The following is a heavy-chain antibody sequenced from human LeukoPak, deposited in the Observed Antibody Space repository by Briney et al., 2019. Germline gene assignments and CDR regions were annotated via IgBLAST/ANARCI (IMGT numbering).Heavy chain of an antibody. D-gene: IGHD2-15*01. CDR1: GYTFTGYS. Sequence: ASVKVSCKASGYTFTGYSISWVRQAPGQGLEWMGWISAYNGNTIYAQKVKGRVTMTTGTSTSTAYMELRSLKSGDTAVYYCARASYCSGGSCYSDYWGQGTLVTVSS. CDR2: ISAYNGNT. J-gene: IGHJ4*02. CDR3: ARASYCSGGSCYSDY. V-gene: IGHV1-18*01.